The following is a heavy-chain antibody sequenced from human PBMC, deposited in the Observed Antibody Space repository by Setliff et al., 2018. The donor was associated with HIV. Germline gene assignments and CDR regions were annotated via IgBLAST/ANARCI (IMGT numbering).Heavy chain of an antibody. V-gene: IGHV4-34*01. D-gene: IGHD1-26*01. J-gene: IGHJ4*02. Sequence: PSETLFLTCAVYGGSFSGYYWSWIRQPPGKGLEWIVEINHSGSTNYNMSLWSRVTISLDASRNQFSLELISVTAADTAVYYCAGGPGTTSIDYWAQGTLVTVSS. CDR3: AGGPGTTSIDY. CDR2: INHSGST. CDR1: GGSFSGYY.